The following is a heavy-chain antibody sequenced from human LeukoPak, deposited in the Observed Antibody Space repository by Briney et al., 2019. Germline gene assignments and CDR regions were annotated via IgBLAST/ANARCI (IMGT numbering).Heavy chain of an antibody. CDR3: ARGYYGSGSYSP. Sequence: SEILSLTCTVSGGSISSSNYYWGWIRQPPGKGLVWIGSIYYSGRTYYNPSFKSRVTISVDTSNNQFSLKLSSVTAADTAVYYCARGYYGSGSYSPWGQETLVTVSS. CDR1: GGSISSSNYY. CDR2: IYYSGRT. D-gene: IGHD3-10*01. J-gene: IGHJ5*02. V-gene: IGHV4-39*07.